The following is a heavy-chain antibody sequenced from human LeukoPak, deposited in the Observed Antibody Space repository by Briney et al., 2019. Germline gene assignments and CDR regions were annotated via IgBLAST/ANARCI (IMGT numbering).Heavy chain of an antibody. CDR2: ISGRGVST. V-gene: IGHV3-23*01. J-gene: IGHJ4*02. CDR3: AKAASGNWNDVSDY. CDR1: GFTFSTYA. D-gene: IGHD1-20*01. Sequence: GGSLRLSCAASGFTFSTYAMSWVRQAPGKGLEWVSAISGRGVSTSYADSVRGRFTISRNNSKNTLYLQMNSLRAEDTAVYYCAKAASGNWNDVSDYWGQGTLVTVSS.